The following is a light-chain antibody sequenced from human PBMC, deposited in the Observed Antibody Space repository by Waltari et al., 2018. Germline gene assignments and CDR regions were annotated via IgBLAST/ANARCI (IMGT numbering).Light chain of an antibody. J-gene: IGLJ1*01. V-gene: IGLV2-14*01. CDR2: DVS. CDR1: SSDVGGYNY. CDR3: SSYTSSSTYV. Sequence: QSALTQPASVSGSPGQSITISCTGTSSDVGGYNYVSWYQQHPGKAPKLMIYDVSKRPSGVSNRFSGSKAGNTASLTISGLQAEDEADYYCSSYTSSSTYVCGTGTKVTVL.